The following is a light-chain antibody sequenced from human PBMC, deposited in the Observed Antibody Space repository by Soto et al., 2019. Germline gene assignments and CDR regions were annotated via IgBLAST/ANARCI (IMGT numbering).Light chain of an antibody. CDR2: GAS. CDR1: QAIYSY. Sequence: DIQLTQSPFFLSASVGDRVTISCRASQAIYSYLAWYQQKPGKAPKLLIFGASKLQSGVPSMFSGSGSGTEFTLTISSLQPEDFATYYCQQLNSHPRTFGQGTKLEIK. V-gene: IGKV1-9*01. CDR3: QQLNSHPRT. J-gene: IGKJ2*01.